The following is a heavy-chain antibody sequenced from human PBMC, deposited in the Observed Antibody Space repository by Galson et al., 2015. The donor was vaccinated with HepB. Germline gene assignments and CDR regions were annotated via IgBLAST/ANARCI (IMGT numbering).Heavy chain of an antibody. J-gene: IGHJ2*01. Sequence: SVKVSCKASGGTFSSYAISWVRQAPGQGLEWMGGIIPIFGTANYAQKFQGRVTITADESTSTAYMELSSLRSEDTAVYYCARASIAAAGPYGRLLWNWYFDLWGRGTLVTVSS. CDR2: IIPIFGTA. D-gene: IGHD6-13*01. CDR3: ARASIAAAGPYGRLLWNWYFDL. CDR1: GGTFSSYA. V-gene: IGHV1-69*13.